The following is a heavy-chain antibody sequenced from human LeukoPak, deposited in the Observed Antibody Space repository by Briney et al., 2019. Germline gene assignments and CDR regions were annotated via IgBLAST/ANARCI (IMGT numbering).Heavy chain of an antibody. CDR3: AEYCSSTSCNDY. CDR1: GGTFSSYA. Sequence: GASVKVSCKASGGTFSSYAISWVRQAPGQGLEWMGGIIPIFGTANYAQKFQGRVTITTDESTSTAYMELSSLRSEATAVYYCAEYCSSTSCNDYWGQGTLVTVSS. J-gene: IGHJ4*02. D-gene: IGHD2-2*01. V-gene: IGHV1-69*05. CDR2: IIPIFGTA.